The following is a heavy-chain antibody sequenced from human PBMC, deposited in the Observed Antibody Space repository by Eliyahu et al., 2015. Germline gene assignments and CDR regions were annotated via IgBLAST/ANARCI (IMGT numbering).Heavy chain of an antibody. CDR2: IYYSGST. CDR1: GGSXXSSXNY. V-gene: IGHV4-39*07. Sequence: QLQLQESGPGLVKPSETLSLTCTVSGGSXXSSXNYWVWIRQPPGKGLEWVGXIYYSGSTYYNPSLKSRLTISLDTSKNQFSLKLSSVTAADTAVYFCARDMYYYYSSTYYPLRDVDSWGQGTLVTVSS. D-gene: IGHD3-22*01. J-gene: IGHJ4*02. CDR3: ARDMYYYYSSTYYPLRDVDS.